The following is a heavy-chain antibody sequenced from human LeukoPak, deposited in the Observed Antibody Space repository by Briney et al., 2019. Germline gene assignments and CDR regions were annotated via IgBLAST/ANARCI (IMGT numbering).Heavy chain of an antibody. CDR3: ETKQWLAPPPDS. Sequence: GGPLRLSCAASGFTFSKYWMLGVRHAPGKGLESVSLINTDGTVTTYADSVKGRFTVSRDNADNTMFLQMNSVRDEDTAVYYCETKQWLAPPPDSWGQGTPVTVSS. D-gene: IGHD6-19*01. J-gene: IGHJ4*02. CDR1: GFTFSKYW. V-gene: IGHV3-74*01. CDR2: INTDGTVT.